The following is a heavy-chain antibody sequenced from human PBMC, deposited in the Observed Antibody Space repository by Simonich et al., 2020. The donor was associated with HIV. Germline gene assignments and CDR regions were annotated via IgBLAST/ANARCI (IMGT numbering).Heavy chain of an antibody. Sequence: QVQLQESGPGLVKPSETLSLTCTVSGGSISGYYWSWIRQPPGKGLEWIGEINHSGNTNYIPSLKSRVTISVDTSKNQFSLKLSSVTAAETAVYYCARGRRDILTPIGYYYMDVWGKGTTVTVSS. V-gene: IGHV4-34*01. CDR1: GGSISGYY. CDR3: ARGRRDILTPIGYYYMDV. D-gene: IGHD3-9*01. J-gene: IGHJ6*03. CDR2: INHSGNT.